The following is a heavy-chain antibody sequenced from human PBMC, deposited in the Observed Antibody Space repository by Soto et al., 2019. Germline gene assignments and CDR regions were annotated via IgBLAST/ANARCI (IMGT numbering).Heavy chain of an antibody. J-gene: IGHJ6*02. CDR1: GGTFSSYA. CDR3: ARGYCSGGSCFPGHYYYYYYGMDV. V-gene: IGHV1-69*12. CDR2: IIPIFGTA. D-gene: IGHD2-15*01. Sequence: QVQLVQSGAEVKKPGSSVKVSCKASGGTFSSYAISWVRQAPGQGLEWMGGIIPIFGTANYAQKFQGRVTIHADESTSTAYMELSSLRSEDTAVYYCARGYCSGGSCFPGHYYYYYYGMDVWGQGTTVTVSS.